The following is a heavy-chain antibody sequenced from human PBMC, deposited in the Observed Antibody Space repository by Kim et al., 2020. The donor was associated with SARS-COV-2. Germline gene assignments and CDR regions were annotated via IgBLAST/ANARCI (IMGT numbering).Heavy chain of an antibody. D-gene: IGHD3-10*01. J-gene: IGHJ5*02. CDR1: GYTFTSYG. CDR3: ASQRGVTLVGGWNWFDP. Sequence: ASVKVSCKASGYTFTSYGISWVRQAPGQGLEWMGWISAYNGNTNYAQKLQGRVTMTTDTSTSTAYMELRSLRSDDTAVYYCASQRGVTLVGGWNWFDPWGQGTLVTVSS. V-gene: IGHV1-18*01. CDR2: ISAYNGNT.